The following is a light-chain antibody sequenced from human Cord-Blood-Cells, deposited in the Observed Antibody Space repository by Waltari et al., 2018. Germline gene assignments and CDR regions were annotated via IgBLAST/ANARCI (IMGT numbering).Light chain of an antibody. V-gene: IGKV4-1*01. CDR3: QQYYRTPRT. Sequence: DIVMTQSPHSLAVPLGERASINCKSSQSVLYSTNNKNYLAWYQQKPGQPPQLLIYWASTRESGVPDRFSGSGCGTDFTLTISSLQAEDVAVYYCQQYYRTPRTFCQGTKVEIK. J-gene: IGKJ1*01. CDR2: WAS. CDR1: QSVLYSTNNKNY.